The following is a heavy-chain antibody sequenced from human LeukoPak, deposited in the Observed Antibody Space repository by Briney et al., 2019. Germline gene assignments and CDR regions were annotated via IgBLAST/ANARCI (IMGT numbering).Heavy chain of an antibody. V-gene: IGHV3-48*04. CDR3: ARDLTSSSTAYFHH. CDR2: ITSSSSTM. J-gene: IGHJ1*01. D-gene: IGHD6-6*01. CDR1: GFTFSTYS. Sequence: PGGSLRLSCAASGFTFSTYSMNWVRQAPGKGLEWVSYITSSSSTMFYADSVKGRFTISRDNAKNSLYLQMNSLRAEDTAVYYCARDLTSSSTAYFHHWGQGTLVTVSS.